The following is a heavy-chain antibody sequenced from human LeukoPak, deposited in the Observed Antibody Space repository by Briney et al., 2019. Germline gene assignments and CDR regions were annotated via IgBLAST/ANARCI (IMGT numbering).Heavy chain of an antibody. D-gene: IGHD5-12*01. CDR3: AKDLVDIVATIDSGSPIY. Sequence: GGSLRLSCAASGFTFSNYAIHWVRQAPGKGLEWVAVILYDGTSEDYADSVKGRFTISRDNSKNTLYLQMNSLRAEDTAVYYCAKDLVDIVATIDSGSPIYWGQGTLVTVSS. CDR1: GFTFSNYA. J-gene: IGHJ4*02. CDR2: ILYDGTSE. V-gene: IGHV3-30*04.